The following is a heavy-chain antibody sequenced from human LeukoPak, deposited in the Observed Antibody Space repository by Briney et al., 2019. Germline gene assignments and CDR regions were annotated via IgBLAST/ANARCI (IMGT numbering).Heavy chain of an antibody. J-gene: IGHJ4*02. Sequence: RGSLRLSCAASGFTFSSYRMSWVRQAPGKGLEWVANIKQDGSEKYYVDSVKGRFTISRDNAKNSLYLQMNSLRAEDTAVYYCARERWNDNYFDYWGQGTLVTVSS. CDR3: ARERWNDNYFDY. CDR1: GFTFSSYR. D-gene: IGHD1-1*01. CDR2: IKQDGSEK. V-gene: IGHV3-7*01.